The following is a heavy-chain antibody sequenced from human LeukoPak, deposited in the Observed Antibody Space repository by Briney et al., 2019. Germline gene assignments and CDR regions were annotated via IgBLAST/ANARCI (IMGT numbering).Heavy chain of an antibody. J-gene: IGHJ4*02. D-gene: IGHD3-22*01. Sequence: SCKASGGTFSSYAMHWVRQAPGKGLEWVAVIPYDGSNKYYADSVKGRFTISRDNSKNTLYLQMNSLRAEDMAVYYCARDLFPTYYYDSSGYYYACDYWGQGTLVTVSS. CDR2: IPYDGSNK. CDR1: GGTFSSYA. V-gene: IGHV3-30*04. CDR3: ARDLFPTYYYDSSGYYYACDY.